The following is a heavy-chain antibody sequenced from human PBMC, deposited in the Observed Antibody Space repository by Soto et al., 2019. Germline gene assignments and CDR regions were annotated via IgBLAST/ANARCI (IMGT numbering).Heavy chain of an antibody. D-gene: IGHD6-13*01. CDR3: AKDRARSPAAGTIDY. V-gene: IGHV3-23*01. J-gene: IGHJ4*02. CDR1: GFTFSSYA. Sequence: PGGSLRLSCAASGFTFSSYAMSWVRQAPGKGLEWVSAISGSGGSTYYADSVKGRFTISRDNSKNTLYLQMNSLRAEDTAVYYCAKDRARSPAAGTIDYWGQGTLVTVSS. CDR2: ISGSGGST.